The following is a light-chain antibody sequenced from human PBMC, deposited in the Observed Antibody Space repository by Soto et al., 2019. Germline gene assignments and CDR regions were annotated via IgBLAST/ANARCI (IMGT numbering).Light chain of an antibody. J-gene: IGKJ1*01. V-gene: IGKV1-5*01. CDR1: QSISKW. CDR3: QQYCTYPRT. CDR2: DAS. Sequence: DIEMTQSPSTLSASVGDRVVITCRASQSISKWLAWYQQKPGKAPKFLIYDASTLESGVPSRFIGSGPGTEFTLTIRSLQPEDCATFYCQQYCTYPRTFGKGAKGDIK.